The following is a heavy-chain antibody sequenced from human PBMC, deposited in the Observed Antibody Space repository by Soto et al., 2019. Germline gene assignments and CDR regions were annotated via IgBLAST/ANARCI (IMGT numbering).Heavy chain of an antibody. D-gene: IGHD3-10*01. J-gene: IGHJ4*02. Sequence: QVQLVESGGGVVQPGRSLRLSCAASGFTFSSYGMHWVRQAPGKGLEWVAVISYDGSNKYYADYVKGRFTISRDNSKNTLYLQRNSLRAEDTAVYYCAKGVKDGSGSLMVSYWGQGTLITVSS. CDR2: ISYDGSNK. V-gene: IGHV3-30*18. CDR1: GFTFSSYG. CDR3: AKGVKDGSGSLMVSY.